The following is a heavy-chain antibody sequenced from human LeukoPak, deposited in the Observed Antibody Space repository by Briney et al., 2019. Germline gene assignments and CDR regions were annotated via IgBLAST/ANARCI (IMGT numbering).Heavy chain of an antibody. V-gene: IGHV1-18*01. CDR2: ISAYNGNT. CDR1: GYTFTSYG. J-gene: IGHJ4*02. Sequence: ASVKVSCKASGYTFTSYGVSWVRQAPGQGLEWMGWISAYNGNTSYAQNRQGRVTMTTDTSTSTAYMELRSLRSDDTAVYYCARDPQTNFWSGYYIPRGFADYWGQGTLVTVSS. D-gene: IGHD3-3*01. CDR3: ARDPQTNFWSGYYIPRGFADY.